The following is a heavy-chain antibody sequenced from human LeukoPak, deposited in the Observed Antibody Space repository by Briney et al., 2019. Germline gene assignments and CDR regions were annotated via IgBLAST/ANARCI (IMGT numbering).Heavy chain of an antibody. CDR2: INHSGST. J-gene: IGHJ3*02. CDR3: ASQVVTLGPDAFDM. Sequence: PSETLSLTCAVYGGSFSGYYWSWIRQPPGKGLEWIGEINHSGSTNYNPSLKSRVTISVDTSKNQFSLKLSSVTAADTAVYYCASQVVTLGPDAFDMWGQGTMVTVSS. V-gene: IGHV4-34*01. D-gene: IGHD4-23*01. CDR1: GGSFSGYY.